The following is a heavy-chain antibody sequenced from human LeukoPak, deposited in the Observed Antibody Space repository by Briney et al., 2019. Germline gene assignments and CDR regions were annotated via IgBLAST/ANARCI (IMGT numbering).Heavy chain of an antibody. V-gene: IGHV3-33*01. D-gene: IGHD3-3*01. CDR3: ARDDPRYRGDYYTGMDV. Sequence: PGGSLRLSCEASGFIFSHHGMHWVRQAPGKGLEWGAVIWYDESNRYYADSVKGRFTISRDNSQNTSYLQMNRLGAEDTGVYYCARDDPRYRGDYYTGMDVWGQGTTVTVSS. CDR1: GFIFSHHG. CDR2: IWYDESNR. J-gene: IGHJ6*02.